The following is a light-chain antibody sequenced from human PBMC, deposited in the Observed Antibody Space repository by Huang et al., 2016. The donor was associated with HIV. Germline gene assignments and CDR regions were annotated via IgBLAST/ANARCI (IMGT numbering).Light chain of an antibody. CDR2: RAA. CDR3: QERIQWPRLT. V-gene: IGKV3-11*01. J-gene: IGKJ4*01. Sequence: EIVLTQSPATLSLSPGERATHSCRASQNVTDSLAWYRQKPGQAPSLLIYRAANRATGTPARFSGSGSGTDFTLTISSLEPEDFAIYYCQERIQWPRLTFGGGTKVEIK. CDR1: QNVTDS.